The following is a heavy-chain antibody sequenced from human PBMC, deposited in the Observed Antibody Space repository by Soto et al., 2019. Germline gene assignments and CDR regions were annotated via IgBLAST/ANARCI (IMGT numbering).Heavy chain of an antibody. J-gene: IGHJ4*02. CDR1: GFTFGNYW. D-gene: IGHD5-18*01. Sequence: GGSLRLSCAVSGFTFGNYWMHWVRQAPGKGLVWVSRVSPDGRTATYADSVKGRFTISRDNAKSTLYLQMNSLRAEDTAVYYCARGYSYGRFDYWGQGTLVTVSS. CDR3: ARGYSYGRFDY. CDR2: VSPDGRTA. V-gene: IGHV3-74*01.